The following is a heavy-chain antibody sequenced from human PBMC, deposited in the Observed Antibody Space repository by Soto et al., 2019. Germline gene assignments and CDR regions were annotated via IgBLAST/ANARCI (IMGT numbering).Heavy chain of an antibody. CDR3: AHSSGRSGDY. Sequence: QITLKESGPTLVKPTQTLTLTCTFSGFSLTTSGVGVGWIRQPPGKALEWLALLYWDDDKRYSPSLKSRLTIAMDTSNNQVVHTMTNRDPVDTGTYGCAHSSGRSGDYWGQGTLVTVSS. CDR1: GFSLTTSGVG. J-gene: IGHJ4*02. V-gene: IGHV2-5*02. D-gene: IGHD3-10*01. CDR2: LYWDDDK.